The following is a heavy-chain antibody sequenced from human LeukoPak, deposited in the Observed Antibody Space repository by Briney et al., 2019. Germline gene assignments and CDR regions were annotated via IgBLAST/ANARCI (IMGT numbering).Heavy chain of an antibody. D-gene: IGHD5-18*01. CDR1: GGSISSYY. CDR3: ARDTAMVTGPMAFDI. Sequence: SETPSLTCTVSGGSISSYYWSWIRQPAGKGLEWIGRIYTSGSTNYNPSLKSRVTMSVDTSKNQFSLKLSSVTAADTAVYYCARDTAMVTGPMAFDIWGQGTMVTVSS. CDR2: IYTSGST. V-gene: IGHV4-4*07. J-gene: IGHJ3*02.